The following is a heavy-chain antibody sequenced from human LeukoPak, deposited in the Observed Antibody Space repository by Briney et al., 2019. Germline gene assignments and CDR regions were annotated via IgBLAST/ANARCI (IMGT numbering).Heavy chain of an antibody. CDR3: AREPPREMATSYYGMDV. CDR1: GFTFSSYA. CDR2: ISTAGDT. Sequence: PGGSLRLSCAASGFTFSSYAMSWVRQAPGKGLEWVSAISTAGDTYYPGSVKGRFTISRENAKNSLYLQMNSLRAGDTAVYYCAREPPREMATSYYGMDVWGQGTTVTVSS. V-gene: IGHV3-13*01. D-gene: IGHD5-24*01. J-gene: IGHJ6*02.